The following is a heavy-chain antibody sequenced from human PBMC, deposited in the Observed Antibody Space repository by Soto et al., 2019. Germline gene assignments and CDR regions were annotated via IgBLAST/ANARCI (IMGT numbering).Heavy chain of an antibody. Sequence: QVQLQQWGAGLLKPSETLSLTCAVYGGSFSGYYWSWIRQPPGKGLEWIGEINHSGSTNYNPSLKSRVTISVDTSKNQFSLKLSSVTAADTAVYYCARGNGQWLGTGNWFDPWGQGTLSPSPQ. J-gene: IGHJ5*02. D-gene: IGHD6-19*01. V-gene: IGHV4-34*01. CDR3: ARGNGQWLGTGNWFDP. CDR1: GGSFSGYY. CDR2: INHSGST.